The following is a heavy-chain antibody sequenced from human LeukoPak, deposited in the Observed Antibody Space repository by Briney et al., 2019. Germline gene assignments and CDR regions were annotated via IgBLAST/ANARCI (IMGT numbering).Heavy chain of an antibody. Sequence: ASVKVSCKASGYTFTNYDINWVRQATGQGLEWMGWMNPNSGNTGYAQKFQGRVTITRNTSISTAYMELSSLRSEDTAVYYCARAARGFRAFDPWGQGTLVTVSS. CDR2: MNPNSGNT. J-gene: IGHJ5*02. V-gene: IGHV1-8*01. D-gene: IGHD2-21*01. CDR1: GYTFTNYD. CDR3: ARAARGFRAFDP.